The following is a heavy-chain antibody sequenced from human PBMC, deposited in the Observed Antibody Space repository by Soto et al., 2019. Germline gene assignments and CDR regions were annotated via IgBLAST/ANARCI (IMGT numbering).Heavy chain of an antibody. V-gene: IGHV1-69*13. J-gene: IGHJ4*02. CDR2: IIPIFGTA. D-gene: IGHD1-26*01. Sequence: RPPVKVSRKASGGTFSSYPMSRVRQAPGQGLEWMGGIIPIFGTADYAQKFQGRVTITADESTSTAYMELNSLRSEDTAVYYCASPGGSYYGGVVLWGQGNVVTGS. CDR3: ASPGGSYYGGVVL. CDR1: GGTFSSYP.